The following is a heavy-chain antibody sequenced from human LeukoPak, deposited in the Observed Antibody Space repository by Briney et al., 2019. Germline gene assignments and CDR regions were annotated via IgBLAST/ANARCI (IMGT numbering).Heavy chain of an antibody. Sequence: ASVKVSCKASGYTFTNYVISWVRQAPGQGLEWMGWMNPNSGNTGYAQKFQGRVTMTRNTSISTAYMELSSLRSEDTAVYYCARKRSSNNWFDPWGQGTLVTVSS. J-gene: IGHJ5*02. D-gene: IGHD6-13*01. CDR3: ARKRSSNNWFDP. CDR1: GYTFTNYV. CDR2: MNPNSGNT. V-gene: IGHV1-8*02.